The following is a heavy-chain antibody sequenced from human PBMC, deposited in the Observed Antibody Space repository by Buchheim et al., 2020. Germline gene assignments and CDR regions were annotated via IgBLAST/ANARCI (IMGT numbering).Heavy chain of an antibody. Sequence: QVQLQESGPGLVKPSQTLSLTCTVSGGSISSGDYYWSWIRQPPGKGLEWIGYIYYSGSTYYNPSLTSRVTISVDTSKNQFSLKLSSVTAADTAVYYCASSWGARYSSGWDENWFDPWGQGTL. CDR2: IYYSGST. J-gene: IGHJ5*02. V-gene: IGHV4-30-4*01. D-gene: IGHD6-19*01. CDR1: GGSISSGDYY. CDR3: ASSWGARYSSGWDENWFDP.